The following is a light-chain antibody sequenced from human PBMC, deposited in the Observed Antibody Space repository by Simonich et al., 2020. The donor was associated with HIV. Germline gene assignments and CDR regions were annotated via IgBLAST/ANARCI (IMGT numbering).Light chain of an antibody. Sequence: EIVMTQSPATLSVSPGERATLSCGVSQSVASNLAWYQQKPGQPPRLLIYFASTRATGIPARFSGSGFGTEFTLTISSTQSEDFAVYYCQQYNNWPSPFTFGPGTKVDIK. CDR2: FAS. CDR1: QSVASN. V-gene: IGKV3-15*01. CDR3: QQYNNWPSPFT. J-gene: IGKJ3*01.